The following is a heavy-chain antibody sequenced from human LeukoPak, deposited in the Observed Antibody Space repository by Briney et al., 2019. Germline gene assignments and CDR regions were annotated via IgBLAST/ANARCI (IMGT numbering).Heavy chain of an antibody. V-gene: IGHV4-34*01. Sequence: SETLSLTCAVYGGSFSGYYWSWIRQPPGKGLEWIGEINHSGSTNYNPSLKSRVTISVDTSKNQFSLKLSSVTAADTAVYYCARLGGSYYLLFFDYWGQGTLVTVSS. CDR2: INHSGST. CDR3: ARLGGSYYLLFFDY. J-gene: IGHJ4*02. D-gene: IGHD1-26*01. CDR1: GGSFSGYY.